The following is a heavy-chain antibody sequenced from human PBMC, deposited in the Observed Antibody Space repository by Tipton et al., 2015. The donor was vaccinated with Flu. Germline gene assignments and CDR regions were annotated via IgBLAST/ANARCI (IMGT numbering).Heavy chain of an antibody. J-gene: IGHJ4*02. Sequence: SLRLSCAASGFTFSSYAMHWVRQAPDKGLEWVAVISYDGSNKYYADSVKGRFTISRDNSKNTLYLQMNSLRAEDTAVYYCARDPSIAVAGTRFDYWGQGTLVTVSS. CDR2: ISYDGSNK. D-gene: IGHD6-19*01. CDR1: GFTFSSYA. CDR3: ARDPSIAVAGTRFDY. V-gene: IGHV3-30*01.